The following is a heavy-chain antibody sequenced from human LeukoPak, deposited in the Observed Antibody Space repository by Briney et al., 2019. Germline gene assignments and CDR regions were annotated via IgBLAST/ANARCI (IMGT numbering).Heavy chain of an antibody. V-gene: IGHV3-23*01. CDR2: ISSSGSTI. D-gene: IGHD3-22*01. J-gene: IGHJ4*02. CDR3: AKEGSGRYDSSGYFDY. CDR1: GFTFSSYA. Sequence: PTGGSLRLSCAASGFTFSSYAMHWVRQAPGKGLEWVSYISSSGSTIYYADSVKGRFTISRDNSKNTLYLQMNSLRAEDTAVYYCAKEGSGRYDSSGYFDYWGQGTLVTVSS.